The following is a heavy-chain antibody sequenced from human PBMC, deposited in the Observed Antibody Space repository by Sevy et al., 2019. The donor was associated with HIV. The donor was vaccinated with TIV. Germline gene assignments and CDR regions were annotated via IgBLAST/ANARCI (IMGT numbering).Heavy chain of an antibody. CDR2: INPNSGGT. Sequence: ASVKVSCKASGYTFTGYYMHWVRQAPGQGLEWMGRINPNSGGTNYAQKFQGRVTMTRDTSISTAYMELSRLRSVDTAVYYCARDPFSIAAPTYYFDYWGQGTLVTVSS. D-gene: IGHD6-6*01. V-gene: IGHV1-2*06. CDR3: ARDPFSIAAPTYYFDY. J-gene: IGHJ4*02. CDR1: GYTFTGYY.